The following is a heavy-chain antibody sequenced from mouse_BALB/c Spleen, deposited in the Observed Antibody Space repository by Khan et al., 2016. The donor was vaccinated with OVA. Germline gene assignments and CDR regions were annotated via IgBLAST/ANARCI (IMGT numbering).Heavy chain of an antibody. Sequence: VQLQQSGPELVKPGASVKMSCEASGYTFTSYVIHWVKQKPGQGLEWIGYIYPYNDDTKYNEKFKGKATLTSDQSTSTAYMELLSLTSYDSAVYYCAKNYRYDVYFDYWGQGTTLTVSS. J-gene: IGHJ2*01. CDR3: AKNYRYDVYFDY. CDR1: GYTFTSYV. D-gene: IGHD2-14*01. CDR2: IYPYNDDT. V-gene: IGHV1S136*01.